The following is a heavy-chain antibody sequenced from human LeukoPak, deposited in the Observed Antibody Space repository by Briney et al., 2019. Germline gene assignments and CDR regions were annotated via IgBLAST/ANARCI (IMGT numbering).Heavy chain of an antibody. J-gene: IGHJ6*02. CDR1: GFTFDDYA. V-gene: IGHV3-43*02. D-gene: IGHD2-15*01. Sequence: GGSLRLSCAASGFTFDDYAMHWVRQAPGKGLEWVSLISGDGGSTYYADSVKGRFTISRDNSKNSLYLQMNSLRVEDTAVYYCVRDVSRRMGMDVWGQGTTVTVSS. CDR2: ISGDGGST. CDR3: VRDVSRRMGMDV.